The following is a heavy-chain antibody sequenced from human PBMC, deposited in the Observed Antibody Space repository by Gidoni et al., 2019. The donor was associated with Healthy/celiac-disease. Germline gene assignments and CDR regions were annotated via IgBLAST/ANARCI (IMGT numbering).Heavy chain of an antibody. V-gene: IGHV3-66*01. J-gene: IGHJ4*02. CDR2: IYSGGRT. D-gene: IGHD3-9*01. CDR3: AREDYDILTGCYFDY. CDR1: GFTVSSNY. Sequence: ERKRVELGGGLVQAGGSMRLSGSASGFTVSSNYMGWVRQAPGKGLGWVSVIYSGGRTYDSDSVKDKLTISRDNAKNTLYLQVNSLRAEGTAVYYCAREDYDILTGCYFDYWGQGTLVTVSS.